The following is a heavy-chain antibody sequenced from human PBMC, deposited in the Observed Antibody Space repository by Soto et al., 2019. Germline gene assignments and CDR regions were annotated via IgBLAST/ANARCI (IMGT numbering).Heavy chain of an antibody. Sequence: GGSQRLSCAASGFTFISYAIRWGRQAPGKGLERGSASSGSGGSTYYADSVKSRFTISRDNSKNTLYMQMNRLRAEDTAVDYCATAVTMIVVVITTEFDYWGQGTLVTVSS. CDR1: GFTFISYA. J-gene: IGHJ4*02. CDR2: SSGSGGST. CDR3: ATAVTMIVVVITTEFDY. V-gene: IGHV3-23*01. D-gene: IGHD3-22*01.